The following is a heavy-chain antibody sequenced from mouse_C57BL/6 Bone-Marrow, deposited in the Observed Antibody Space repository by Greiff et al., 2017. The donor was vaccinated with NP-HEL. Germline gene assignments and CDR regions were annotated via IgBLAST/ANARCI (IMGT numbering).Heavy chain of an antibody. J-gene: IGHJ3*01. CDR1: GFNIKDDY. CDR2: IDPENGDT. D-gene: IGHD2-3*01. Sequence: EVQLQQSGAELVRPGASVKLSCTASGFNIKDDYMHWVKQRPEQGLEWIGWIDPENGDTEYASKFQGKATITADTSSNTAYLQLSSLTSEDTAVYYCTTEGEWLLCFAYWGQGTLVTVSA. V-gene: IGHV14-4*01. CDR3: TTEGEWLLCFAY.